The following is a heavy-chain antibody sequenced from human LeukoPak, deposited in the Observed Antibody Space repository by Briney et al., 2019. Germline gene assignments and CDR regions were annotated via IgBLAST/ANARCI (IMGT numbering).Heavy chain of an antibody. D-gene: IGHD3-9*01. Sequence: SETLSLTCTVSGGSISSYYWSWIRQPPGKGLEWIGEINHSGSTNYNPSLKSRVTISVDTSKNQFSLKLSSVTAADTAVYYCARHPMYYDILTGYRFDPWGQGTLVTVSS. CDR1: GGSISSYY. V-gene: IGHV4-34*01. CDR2: INHSGST. J-gene: IGHJ5*02. CDR3: ARHPMYYDILTGYRFDP.